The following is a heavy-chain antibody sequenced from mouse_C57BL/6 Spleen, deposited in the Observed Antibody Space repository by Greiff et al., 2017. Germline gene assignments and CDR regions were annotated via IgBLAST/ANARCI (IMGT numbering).Heavy chain of an antibody. CDR3: ASCEYGYDGAYYAMDY. V-gene: IGHV1-64*01. J-gene: IGHJ4*01. Sequence: QVQLQQSGAELVKPGASVKLSCKASGYTFTSYWMHWVKQRPGQGLEWIGMIHPNSGSTNYNEKFKSKATLTVDKSSSTAYMQLSSLTSEAAAVYYSASCEYGYDGAYYAMDYWGQGTSVTVSS. CDR2: IHPNSGST. D-gene: IGHD2-2*01. CDR1: GYTFTSYW.